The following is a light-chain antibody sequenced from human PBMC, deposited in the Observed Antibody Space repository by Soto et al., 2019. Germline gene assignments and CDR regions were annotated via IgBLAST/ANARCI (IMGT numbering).Light chain of an antibody. CDR2: GAS. CDR3: QQYNSYPIT. V-gene: IGKV3-20*01. CDR1: QSVSSSY. J-gene: IGKJ5*01. Sequence: EIVLTQSPGTLSLSPGERATLSCRASQSVSSSYLAWYQQKPGQAPRLLIYGASSRATGIPDRFSGSGSGTEFTLTISSLQPDDFATYYCQQYNSYPITFGQGTRLE.